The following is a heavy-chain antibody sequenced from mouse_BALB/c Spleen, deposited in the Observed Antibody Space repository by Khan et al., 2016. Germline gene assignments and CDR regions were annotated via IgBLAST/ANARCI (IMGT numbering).Heavy chain of an antibody. Sequence: QVQLLQSGAELMKPGASVKISCKATGYTFSTYWIEWVKQRPGHGLEWIGEILRGSGSINYNEKFKGKATFTADTSSNQAYMQRSSRPSGDSAVYYFSGGLGRGYFDYWGQGTTLTVSS. CDR1: GYTFSTYW. V-gene: IGHV1-9*01. J-gene: IGHJ2*01. CDR2: ILRGSGSI. CDR3: SGGLGRGYFDY.